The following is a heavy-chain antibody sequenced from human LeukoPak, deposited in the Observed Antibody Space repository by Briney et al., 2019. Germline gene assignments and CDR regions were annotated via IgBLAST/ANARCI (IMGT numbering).Heavy chain of an antibody. V-gene: IGHV4-31*11. CDR2: IYYSGST. Sequence: SETLSLTCAVYGGSFSGYYWSWIRQHPGKGLEWIGYIYYSGSTYYNPSLKSRVTISVDTSKNQFSLKLSSVTAADTAVYYCARSQNYYYDSSGTNWFDPWGQGTLVTVSS. D-gene: IGHD3-22*01. CDR3: ARSQNYYYDSSGTNWFDP. CDR1: GGSFSGYY. J-gene: IGHJ5*02.